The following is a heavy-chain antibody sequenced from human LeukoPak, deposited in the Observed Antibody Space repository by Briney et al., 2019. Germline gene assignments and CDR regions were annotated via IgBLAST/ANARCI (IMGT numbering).Heavy chain of an antibody. CDR2: FDPEDGET. D-gene: IGHD3-3*02. CDR3: ATPAFLEWLLPFDY. CDR1: GYTLTELS. J-gene: IGHJ4*02. V-gene: IGHV1-24*01. Sequence: ASVKVSCKVCGYTLTELSMHWVRQAPGKGLEWMGGFDPEDGETIYAQKFQGRVTMTEDTSTDTAYMELSSLRSEDTAVYYCATPAFLEWLLPFDYWGQGTLVTVSS.